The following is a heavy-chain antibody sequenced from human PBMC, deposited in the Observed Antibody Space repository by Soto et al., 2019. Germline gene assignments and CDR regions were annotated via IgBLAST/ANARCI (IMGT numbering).Heavy chain of an antibody. V-gene: IGHV1-46*01. CDR1: GYTFSNHY. J-gene: IGHJ4*02. D-gene: IGHD3-22*01. Sequence: QVQMVQSGAEVKRPGASVKISCEASGYTFSNHYMHWVRQAPGQWLEWIGIINPSGGTASNAQKFQGRDTMNRDTSERTAYWMLSSLTSGDTAVYYCAREGSYYFDSRNDYWGQGTLVTVSS. CDR3: AREGSYYFDSRNDY. CDR2: INPSGGTA.